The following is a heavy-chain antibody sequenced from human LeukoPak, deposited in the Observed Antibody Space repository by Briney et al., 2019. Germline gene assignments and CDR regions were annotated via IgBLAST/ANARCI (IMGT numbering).Heavy chain of an antibody. CDR1: GGSISSGGYS. CDR3: ARESPMFGYSGYARAFDI. CDR2: IYHSGST. J-gene: IGHJ3*02. D-gene: IGHD5-12*01. V-gene: IGHV4-30-2*01. Sequence: PSQTLSLTCAVSGGSISSGGYSWSWIRQPPGKGLEWIGYIYHSGSTYYNPSLKSRVTISVDRSKNQFSLKLSSVTAADTAVYYCARESPMFGYSGYARAFDIWGQGTMVTVSS.